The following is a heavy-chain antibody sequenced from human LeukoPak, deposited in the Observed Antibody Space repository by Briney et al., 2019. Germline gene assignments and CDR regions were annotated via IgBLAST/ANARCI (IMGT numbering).Heavy chain of an antibody. CDR2: IDPSDSYT. Sequence: RQLPXXXLEWMGRIDPSDSYTNYSPSFQGHVTISADKSISTAYLQWSSLKASDTAMYYCARHYSSSSPFDYWGQGTLVTVSS. J-gene: IGHJ4*02. V-gene: IGHV5-10-1*01. D-gene: IGHD6-6*01. CDR3: ARHYSSSSPFDY.